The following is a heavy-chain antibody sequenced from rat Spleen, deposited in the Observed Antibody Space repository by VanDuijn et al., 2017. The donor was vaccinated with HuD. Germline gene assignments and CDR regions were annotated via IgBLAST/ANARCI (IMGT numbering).Heavy chain of an antibody. CDR1: GFTFSDYN. V-gene: IGHV5-7*01. D-gene: IGHD1-4*01. Sequence: EVQLVESDGGLVQPGRSLKLSCAASGFTFSDYNMAWVRQAPKKGLEWVATISYDGSSTYYRDSVKGRFTISRDNAKSTLYLQMDSLRSEDTATYYCARHELPGYNPFAYWGRGVKVTVSS. CDR2: ISYDGSST. J-gene: IGHJ2*01. CDR3: ARHELPGYNPFAY.